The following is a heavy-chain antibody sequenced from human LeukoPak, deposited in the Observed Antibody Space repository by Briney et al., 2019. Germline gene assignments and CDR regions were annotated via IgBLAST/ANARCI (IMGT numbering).Heavy chain of an antibody. CDR1: GFTFSGHN. Sequence: GGSLRLSCAASGFTFSGHNMNWVRQAPGKGLEWISFVSICSGTIYYADSVNGRFRISRDNAKSSLDLEVNSLRAEDTAVYYCARAMSTFGGVRNYFDSWGQGTLVTVSS. CDR2: VSICSGTI. J-gene: IGHJ4*02. CDR3: ARAMSTFGGVRNYFDS. D-gene: IGHD3-16*01. V-gene: IGHV3-48*04.